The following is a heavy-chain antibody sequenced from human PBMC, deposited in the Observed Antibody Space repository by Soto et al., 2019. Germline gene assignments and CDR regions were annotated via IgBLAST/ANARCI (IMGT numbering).Heavy chain of an antibody. CDR3: ARGHGSYYYYGMDV. CDR1: GFTFSSYG. CDR2: IWYDGSNK. D-gene: IGHD3-10*01. Sequence: QVQLVESGGGVVQPGRSLRLSCAASGFTFSSYGMHWFRQALGKGLEWVAVIWYDGSNKYYADSVKGRFTISRDNSKNTLYLQMNSLRAEDTAVYYCARGHGSYYYYGMDVWGQGTTVTVSS. J-gene: IGHJ6*02. V-gene: IGHV3-33*01.